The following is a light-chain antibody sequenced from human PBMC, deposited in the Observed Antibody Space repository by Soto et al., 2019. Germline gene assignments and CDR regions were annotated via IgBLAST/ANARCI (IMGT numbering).Light chain of an antibody. J-gene: IGKJ5*01. CDR1: QSISIY. Sequence: DIQMTQSPSSLSASVGDRVTITCRASQSISIYLNWEQQKPGKAPKRLIYAASSLQSGVASRLSGSGSGTDFTLTISSLQPEDFATYYCQQSYSTLITFGQGTQLEIK. V-gene: IGKV1-39*01. CDR3: QQSYSTLIT. CDR2: AAS.